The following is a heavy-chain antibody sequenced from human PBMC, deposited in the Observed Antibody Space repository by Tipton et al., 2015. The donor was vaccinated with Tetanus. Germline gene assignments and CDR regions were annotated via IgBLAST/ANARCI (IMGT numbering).Heavy chain of an antibody. D-gene: IGHD5-18*01. CDR2: IYFNGST. V-gene: IGHV4-59*12. CDR3: ARDFGSYGVNWFDP. J-gene: IGHJ5*02. CDR1: GGSISSYY. Sequence: TLSLTCTVSGGSISSYYWSWIRQPPGKGLEWIGYIYFNGSTNYNPSLKSRVTISVDTSKNQFSLKLSSVTAADTAVYYCARDFGSYGVNWFDPWGQGTLVTVSS.